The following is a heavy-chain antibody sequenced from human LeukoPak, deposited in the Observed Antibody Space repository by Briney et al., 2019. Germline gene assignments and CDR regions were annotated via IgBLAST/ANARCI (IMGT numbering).Heavy chain of an antibody. CDR1: GYTFTYYG. V-gene: IGHV1-18*01. J-gene: IGHJ1*01. Sequence: ASVKVSCKASGYTFTYYGFSWVRQAPGQGLEWMGWISAYNGYTDYAQKFQFRVTMTTDTSTSTAYMELRSLRSDDTAVYYCARDKAVTTEVTQHFQHWGQGTLVTVSS. CDR2: ISAYNGYT. D-gene: IGHD4-23*01. CDR3: ARDKAVTTEVTQHFQH.